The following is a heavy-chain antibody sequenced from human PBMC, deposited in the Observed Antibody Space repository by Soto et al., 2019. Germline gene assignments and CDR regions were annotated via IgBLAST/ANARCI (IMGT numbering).Heavy chain of an antibody. Sequence: PGGSLRLSCAASGFIVSSNYMSWVRQAPGKGLEWVSVIYSGGSTYYADSVKGRFTISRDNSKNTLYLQMNSLRAEDTAVYYCVVNYGGDFHYYYYYGMDVWGQGTTVTVSS. D-gene: IGHD4-17*01. CDR3: VVNYGGDFHYYYYYGMDV. J-gene: IGHJ6*02. CDR1: GFIVSSNY. V-gene: IGHV3-53*01. CDR2: IYSGGST.